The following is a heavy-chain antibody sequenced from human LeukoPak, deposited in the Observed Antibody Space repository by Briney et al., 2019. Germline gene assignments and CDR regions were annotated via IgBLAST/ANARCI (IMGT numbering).Heavy chain of an antibody. J-gene: IGHJ3*02. D-gene: IGHD5-12*01. CDR1: GFTFSSYS. Sequence: GGSLRLSCAASGFTFSSYSMNWVRQAPGKGPEWVSSISSSSSYIYYADSVKGRFTISRDNAKNSLYLQMNSLRAEDTAVYYCAREVDIVATIGGDDAFDIWGQGTMVTVSS. CDR2: ISSSSSYI. V-gene: IGHV3-21*01. CDR3: AREVDIVATIGGDDAFDI.